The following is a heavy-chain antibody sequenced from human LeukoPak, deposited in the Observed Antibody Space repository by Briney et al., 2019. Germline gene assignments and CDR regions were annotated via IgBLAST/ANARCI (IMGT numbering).Heavy chain of an antibody. CDR1: GFTFSSYA. CDR2: ISGSGGST. CDR3: AKDLGTWLQLLPYFDY. V-gene: IGHV3-23*01. J-gene: IGHJ4*02. Sequence: SGGSLRLSCAASGFTFSSYAMSWVRQAPGKGLEWVSAISGSGGSTYYADSVKGRFTISRDNSKNTLYLQMNSLRAEDTAVYYCAKDLGTWLQLLPYFDYWGQGTLVTVSS. D-gene: IGHD5-24*01.